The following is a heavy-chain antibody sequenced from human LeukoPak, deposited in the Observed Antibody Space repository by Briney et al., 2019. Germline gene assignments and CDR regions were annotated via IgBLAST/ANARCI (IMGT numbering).Heavy chain of an antibody. J-gene: IGHJ5*02. CDR3: AMAGTGWFDP. D-gene: IGHD6-19*01. Sequence: ASVKVSCKASGGTFSSYAISWVRQAPGQGLEWMGRIIPILGIANYAQRFQGRVTITADKSTSTAYMELSSLRSEDTAVYYCAMAGTGWFDPWGQGTLVTVSS. CDR2: IIPILGIA. CDR1: GGTFSSYA. V-gene: IGHV1-69*04.